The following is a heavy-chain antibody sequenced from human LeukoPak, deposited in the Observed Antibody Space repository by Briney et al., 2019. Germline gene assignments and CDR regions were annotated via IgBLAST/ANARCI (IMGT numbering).Heavy chain of an antibody. CDR3: ARDTSPGYGDPPAWFDP. V-gene: IGHV1-18*01. J-gene: IGHJ5*02. Sequence: ASVKVSCKASGYTFTNYGISWVRQAPGQGLEWMGWISAYHGNTNYAQKLQGRGTMTTDTSMSTVYMELRSLRSDDTAVYYCARDTSPGYGDPPAWFDPWGQGTLVTVSS. CDR1: GYTFTNYG. D-gene: IGHD4-17*01. CDR2: ISAYHGNT.